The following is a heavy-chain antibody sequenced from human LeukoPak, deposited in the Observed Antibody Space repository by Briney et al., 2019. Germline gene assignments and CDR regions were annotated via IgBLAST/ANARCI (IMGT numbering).Heavy chain of an antibody. V-gene: IGHV5-51*01. D-gene: IGHD6-6*01. J-gene: IGHJ4*02. Sequence: GESLKISCKGSGYSFTSYWIGWVRPMPGKGLEWMGIIYPGDSDTRYSPSFQGQVTISADKSISTAYLQWSSLKASDTAMYYCARETSSSSSPFDYWGQGTLVTVSS. CDR1: GYSFTSYW. CDR3: ARETSSSSSPFDY. CDR2: IYPGDSDT.